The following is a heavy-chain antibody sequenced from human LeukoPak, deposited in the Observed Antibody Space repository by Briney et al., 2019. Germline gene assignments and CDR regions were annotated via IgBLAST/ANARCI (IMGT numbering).Heavy chain of an antibody. CDR1: GGSVASTGCY. J-gene: IGHJ6*01. CDR3: GRHVSNGGDYHYGLDV. D-gene: IGHD2-8*01. CDR2: AYYTGSN. V-gene: IGHV4-39*01. Sequence: SETLSLTCTVSGGSVASTGCYWGWIRQPPGKGLEWIGSAYYTGSNYSPPSLKSRLTISVDTSKNQFALTLSSVTAANTAVYYCGRHVSNGGDYHYGLDVWGQGTTVTVSS.